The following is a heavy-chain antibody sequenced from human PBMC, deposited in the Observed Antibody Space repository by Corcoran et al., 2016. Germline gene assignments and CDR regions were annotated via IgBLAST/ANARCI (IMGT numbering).Heavy chain of an antibody. D-gene: IGHD2-2*01. CDR1: GFTFSSYG. CDR3: ARTNIVVGNQTGAEYFQH. J-gene: IGHJ1*01. Sequence: QVQLVESGGGVVQPGRSLRLSCAASGFTFSSYGMHWVRQAPGKGLEWVAVIWYDGSNKYYADSVKGRFTISRDNSKNTLYLQMNSLRAEDTAVYDCARTNIVVGNQTGAEYFQHWGQGTLVTVSS. CDR2: IWYDGSNK. V-gene: IGHV3-33*01.